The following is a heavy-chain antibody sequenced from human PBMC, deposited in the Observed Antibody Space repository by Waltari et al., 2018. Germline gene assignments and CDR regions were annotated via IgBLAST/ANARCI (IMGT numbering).Heavy chain of an antibody. Sequence: EVRLVESGGGLVQPGGSLRLSCAVSGFTFHTYWMRLVRRAPGKGREGVANKKHEGSEKNYVDSVKCRFTTSRDNAKNSLYLQMDSLRAEDTAVYYCARADTYYYGSGTHGCAFDIWGQGTMVTVSS. CDR3: ARADTYYYGSGTHGCAFDI. D-gene: IGHD3-10*01. V-gene: IGHV3-7*01. J-gene: IGHJ3*02. CDR2: KKHEGSEK. CDR1: GFTFHTYW.